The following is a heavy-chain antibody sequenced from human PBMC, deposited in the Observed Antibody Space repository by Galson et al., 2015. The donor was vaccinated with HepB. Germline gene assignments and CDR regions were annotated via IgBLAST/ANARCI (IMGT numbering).Heavy chain of an antibody. D-gene: IGHD3-10*01. V-gene: IGHV3-33*01. Sequence: SLRLSCAASGFTFSSYGMHWVRQAPGKGLEWVAVIWYDGSNKYCADSVKGRFTISRDNSKNTLYLQMNSLRAEDTAVYYCATDFDSGSFFYWGQGTLVTVSS. CDR1: GFTFSSYG. CDR2: IWYDGSNK. J-gene: IGHJ4*02. CDR3: ATDFDSGSFFY.